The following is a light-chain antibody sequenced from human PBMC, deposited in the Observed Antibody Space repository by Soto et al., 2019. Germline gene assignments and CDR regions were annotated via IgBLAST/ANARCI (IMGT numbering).Light chain of an antibody. CDR1: QTVDSN. CDR3: QQYNNWPTMST. J-gene: IGKJ2*01. CDR2: GTS. Sequence: DIVMTQSPDTLSASPGERATISCRASQTVDSNVAWYQQRPGQAPRLLIHGTSTRAADIPARFSGSGSGTEFTFTLNSMHPEDFVISYCQQYNNWPTMSTFGQGTKLEMK. V-gene: IGKV3-15*01.